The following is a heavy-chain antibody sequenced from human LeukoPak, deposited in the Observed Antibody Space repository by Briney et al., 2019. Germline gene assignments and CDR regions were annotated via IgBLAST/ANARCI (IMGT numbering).Heavy chain of an antibody. V-gene: IGHV1-18*01. CDR3: ARDEVNGERDFDY. Sequence: GASVKVSCKASGYTFTNYGIIWVRQAPGQGLEWGGWITISNGNTNYAPKFQGRVTMTTDTSTSTAYLELRSLRSDDTVMYCCARDEVNGERDFDYWGQGTLVTVST. CDR2: ITISNGNT. J-gene: IGHJ4*02. CDR1: GYTFTNYG. D-gene: IGHD4-17*01.